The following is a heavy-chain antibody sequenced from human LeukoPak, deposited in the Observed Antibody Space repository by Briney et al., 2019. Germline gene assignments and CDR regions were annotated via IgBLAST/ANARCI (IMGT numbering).Heavy chain of an antibody. Sequence: ASVKVSCKATGYTFTGYYMHWVRQAPGQGLEWMGWINPNSGGTNYAQKFQGRVTMTRDTSISTAYMELSRLRSDDTAVYYCARSGYDSSGYSLGIDYWGQGTLVTVSS. D-gene: IGHD3-22*01. J-gene: IGHJ4*02. V-gene: IGHV1-2*02. CDR2: INPNSGGT. CDR1: GYTFTGYY. CDR3: ARSGYDSSGYSLGIDY.